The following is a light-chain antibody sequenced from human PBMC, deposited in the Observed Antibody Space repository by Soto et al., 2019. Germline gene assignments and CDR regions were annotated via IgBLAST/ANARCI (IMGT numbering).Light chain of an antibody. CDR3: QQYNSYPYT. Sequence: DIQMTQSPSTLSASVGDRVTITCRASQSISSWVAWYQKKPGKAPNLRISNASSLESGVPSRFSGSGSGTEFTLTISSLQPDDFATYYCQQYNSYPYTFGQGPKLEIK. V-gene: IGKV1-5*01. CDR1: QSISSW. J-gene: IGKJ2*01. CDR2: NAS.